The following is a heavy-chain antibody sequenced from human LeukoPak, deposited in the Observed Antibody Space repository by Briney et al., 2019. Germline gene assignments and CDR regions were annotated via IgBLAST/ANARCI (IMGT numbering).Heavy chain of an antibody. CDR1: GGSISSSSYY. CDR2: IYHTGST. J-gene: IGHJ4*02. V-gene: IGHV4-39*07. Sequence: SETLSLTCTVSGGSISSSSYYWSWIRQPPGKGLEWIGSIYHTGSTYYNPSFKSRVTISVDTSKNQFSLKLTSVTAADTAVYYCARDGWDYWGQGTLVTVSS. D-gene: IGHD2-15*01. CDR3: ARDGWDY.